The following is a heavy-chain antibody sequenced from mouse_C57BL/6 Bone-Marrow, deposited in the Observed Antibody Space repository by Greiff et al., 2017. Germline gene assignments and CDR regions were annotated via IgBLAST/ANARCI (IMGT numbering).Heavy chain of an antibody. V-gene: IGHV2-2*01. J-gene: IGHJ4*01. CDR2: IWSGGST. CDR1: GFSLTSYG. CDR3: ARRGYGSSGAFYYYAMDY. D-gene: IGHD1-1*01. Sequence: QVQLKESGPGLVQPSQSLSITCTVSGFSLTSYGVHWVRQSPGKGLEWLGVIWSGGSTDYNAAFISRLSLSKDNSKSQVFFKMNSLQADDTAIYYCARRGYGSSGAFYYYAMDYWGQGTSVTVSS.